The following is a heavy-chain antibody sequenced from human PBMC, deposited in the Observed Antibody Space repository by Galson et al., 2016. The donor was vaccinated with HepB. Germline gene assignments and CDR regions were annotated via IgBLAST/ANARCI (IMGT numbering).Heavy chain of an antibody. Sequence: TLSLTCSVSGGSISRSSDYWGWIRQPPGKGLEWIGYIYHSGSTYYNPSLKSRVTISVDTSKNQFSLKLSSVTAADTAVYYCARVHYDYGSPSCIDSWGRGILVTVS. D-gene: IGHD3-10*01. J-gene: IGHJ5*01. CDR2: IYHSGST. V-gene: IGHV4-31*03. CDR1: GGSISRSSDY. CDR3: ARVHYDYGSPSCIDS.